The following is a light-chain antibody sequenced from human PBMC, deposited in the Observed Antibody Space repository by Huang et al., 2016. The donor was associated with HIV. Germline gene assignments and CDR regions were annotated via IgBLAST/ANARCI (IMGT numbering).Light chain of an antibody. CDR3: MQGTHWPQT. V-gene: IGKV2-30*02. Sequence: VVLTQSPLSLPVTLGQPASISCKSSPSLLHSDGNTYLNWFLKRPGQSPRRRIYKVSNRDFGVPARFSGSGSGADFTLTISRVEADDIGVYYCMQGTHWPQTFGQGTKVEVK. J-gene: IGKJ1*01. CDR2: KVS. CDR1: PSLLHSDGNTY.